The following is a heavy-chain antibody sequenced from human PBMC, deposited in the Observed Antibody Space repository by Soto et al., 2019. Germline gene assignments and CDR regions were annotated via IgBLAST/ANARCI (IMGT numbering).Heavy chain of an antibody. D-gene: IGHD3-3*01. Sequence: PGGSLRLSCEGSGFPFSSYAIHWVRQTPGKGLEWVAVISYDGSITYYSDSVKGRFTISRDTPTNTVYLQLNGLRGDDTAVYYCARAPRDLWSGYSTYFDYWGQGTLVTVSS. CDR1: GFPFSSYA. CDR2: ISYDGSIT. V-gene: IGHV3-30-3*01. J-gene: IGHJ4*02. CDR3: ARAPRDLWSGYSTYFDY.